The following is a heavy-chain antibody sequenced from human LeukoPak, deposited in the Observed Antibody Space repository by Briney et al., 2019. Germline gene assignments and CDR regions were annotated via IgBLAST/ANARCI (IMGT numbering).Heavy chain of an antibody. J-gene: IGHJ4*02. D-gene: IGHD6-13*01. Sequence: PGGSLSLSCAVSGFTLNSSYMSWVRQAPGKGLEWVSVIYSGGITYYADSVKGRFTISRDNSKNTLYLQMNSLRAEDTALYYCARGYSSSWVALDYWGQGTLVTVSS. CDR1: GFTLNSSY. V-gene: IGHV3-53*01. CDR2: IYSGGIT. CDR3: ARGYSSSWVALDY.